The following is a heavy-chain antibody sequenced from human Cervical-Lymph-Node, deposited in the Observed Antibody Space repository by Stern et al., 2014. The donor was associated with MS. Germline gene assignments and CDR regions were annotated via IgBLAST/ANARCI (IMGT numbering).Heavy chain of an antibody. CDR1: GFAFSTYG. CDR3: ARGSDWYPLDY. Sequence: VQLVEAGGGVVQPGRSLRLSCSPSGFAFSTYGMHWVRQAPGTGLECVALISFDGAKTYYADSVKGRFTISRDNPKNTLYLQMKSLRGEDTAVYYCARGSDWYPLDYWGQGTLVTVSS. V-gene: IGHV3-30*03. CDR2: ISFDGAKT. D-gene: IGHD6-19*01. J-gene: IGHJ4*02.